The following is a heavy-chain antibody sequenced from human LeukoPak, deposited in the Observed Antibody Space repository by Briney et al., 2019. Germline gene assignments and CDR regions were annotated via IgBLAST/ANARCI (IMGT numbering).Heavy chain of an antibody. CDR3: ARQTPMTYCSSTSCYGAFDP. V-gene: IGHV5-51*01. CDR1: GYSFTSYW. J-gene: IGHJ5*02. CDR2: IYPGDSDT. Sequence: GESLKISCKGSGYSFTSYWIGWVRQMPGKGLEWMGIIYPGDSDTRYSPSFQGQVTISADKSISTAYLQWSSLKASDTAMYYCARQTPMTYCSSTSCYGAFDPWGQGTLVTVSS. D-gene: IGHD2-2*01.